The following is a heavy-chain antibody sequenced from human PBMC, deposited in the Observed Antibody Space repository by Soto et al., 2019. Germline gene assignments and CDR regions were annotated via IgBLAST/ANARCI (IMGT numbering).Heavy chain of an antibody. J-gene: IGHJ4*01. Sequence: QITLKESGPTLVKPTQTLTLTCTFSGFSLITSGVGVGWIRQPPGQALEWLALIYWDDDKRYSPSLKSRLTITKDTTKYQAVLTMTNMNPVDTATYYCAHRHYGDYVDYWGHGTLVTVTS. D-gene: IGHD4-17*01. CDR2: IYWDDDK. V-gene: IGHV2-5*02. CDR1: GFSLITSGVG. CDR3: AHRHYGDYVDY.